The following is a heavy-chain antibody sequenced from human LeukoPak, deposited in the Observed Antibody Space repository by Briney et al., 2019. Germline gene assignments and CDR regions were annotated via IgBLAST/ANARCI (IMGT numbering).Heavy chain of an antibody. J-gene: IGHJ5*02. CDR2: IYTSGST. CDR3: ARELVRLRGCCSSTSCLNWFDP. D-gene: IGHD2-2*01. V-gene: IGHV4-4*07. Sequence: PSETLSLTCTVSGGSISSYYWSWIRQPPGKGLEWIGRIYTSGSTNYNPSLKSRVTMSVDTSKNQFSLKLSSVTAADTAVYYCARELVRLRGCCSSTSCLNWFDPWGQGTLVTVSS. CDR1: GGSISSYY.